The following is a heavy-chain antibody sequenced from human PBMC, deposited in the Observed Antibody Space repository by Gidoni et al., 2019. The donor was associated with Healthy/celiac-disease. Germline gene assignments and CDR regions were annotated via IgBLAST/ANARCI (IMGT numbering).Heavy chain of an antibody. Sequence: AASGFTVSSNYMSWVRQAPGKGLEWVSVIYSGGSTYYADSVKGRFTLSRDNSKNTLYLQMNSLRAEDTAVYYCARDFTYCSGGSCYRGFDYWGQGTLVTVSS. CDR3: ARDFTYCSGGSCYRGFDY. CDR2: IYSGGST. J-gene: IGHJ4*02. CDR1: GFTVSSNY. V-gene: IGHV3-66*01. D-gene: IGHD2-15*01.